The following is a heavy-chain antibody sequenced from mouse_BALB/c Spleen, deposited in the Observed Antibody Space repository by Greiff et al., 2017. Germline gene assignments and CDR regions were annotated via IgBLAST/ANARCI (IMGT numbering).Heavy chain of an antibody. V-gene: IGHV1S56*01. CDR3: ARLYDGYYFDY. J-gene: IGHJ2*01. CDR2: IYPGDGST. D-gene: IGHD2-3*01. CDR1: GYTFTSYD. Sequence: QVQLQQSGPELVKPGASVKISCKASGYTFTSYDINWVKQRPGQGLEWIGWIYPGDGSTKYNEKFKGKATLTADKSSSTAYMQLSSLTSENSAVYFCARLYDGYYFDYWGQGTTLTVSS.